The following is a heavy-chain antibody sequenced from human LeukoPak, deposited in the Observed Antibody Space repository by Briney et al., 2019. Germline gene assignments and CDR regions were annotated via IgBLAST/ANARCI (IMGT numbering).Heavy chain of an antibody. CDR1: GYTFTSYG. CDR3: ARVQGTRMIVEDY. V-gene: IGHV1-18*01. Sequence: GASVKVSCKASGYTFTSYGISWVRQAPGQGLEWMGWVSGSSGNTNYAQNLQGRAIMTTDTSTTTAHMELRSLRSDDTAVYYCARVQGTRMIVEDYWGQGTLVTVSS. CDR2: VSGSSGNT. D-gene: IGHD3-22*01. J-gene: IGHJ4*02.